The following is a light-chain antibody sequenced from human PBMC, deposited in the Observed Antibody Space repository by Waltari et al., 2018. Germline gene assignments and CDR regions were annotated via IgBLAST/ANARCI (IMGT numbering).Light chain of an antibody. CDR3: QQYDNWPLT. J-gene: IGKJ5*01. Sequence: ETVMTQSPATLSVYPGERATLSCRASQRIKNNLAWYQQKGGQAPRLLLFDASTRATCISARFSGSGYGTEFTLTISSLQSEDFAVYYCQQYDNWPLTFGRGTRLEIQ. CDR2: DAS. CDR1: QRIKNN. V-gene: IGKV3-15*01.